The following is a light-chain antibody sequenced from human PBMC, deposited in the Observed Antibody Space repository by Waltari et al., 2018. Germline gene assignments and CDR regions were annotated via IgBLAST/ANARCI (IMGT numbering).Light chain of an antibody. Sequence: AIRITQSPSSFSASTGDRVTITCRASQGISSYLAWYQQKPGRVPKLLMSAASTLHSGVPSRFTGSGSGTDFTLTINCLQSDDFATYYCQQYYTYPRTFGQGTKVEIK. J-gene: IGKJ1*01. CDR3: QQYYTYPRT. CDR2: AAS. V-gene: IGKV1-8*01. CDR1: QGISSY.